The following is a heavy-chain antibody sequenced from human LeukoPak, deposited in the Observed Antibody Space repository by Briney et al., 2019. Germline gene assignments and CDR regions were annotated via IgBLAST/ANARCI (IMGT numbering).Heavy chain of an antibody. J-gene: IGHJ3*02. D-gene: IGHD1-1*01. CDR3: ARSGGGTPGDGAFDI. CDR2: ISGSGAGT. CDR1: ELMFSSYA. Sequence: GGSLRLSCAASELMFSSYAMSWVRQDPGKGLEWVAAISGSGAGTYYADSVKGRFTISRDNSKNTLYLQMNSLKASDTAMYYCARSGGGTPGDGAFDIWGQGTMVTVSS. V-gene: IGHV3-23*01.